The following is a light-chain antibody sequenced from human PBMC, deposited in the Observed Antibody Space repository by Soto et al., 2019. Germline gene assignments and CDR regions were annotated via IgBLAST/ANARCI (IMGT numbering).Light chain of an antibody. Sequence: QSVLTQPPSASGTPGQRVTISCSGGGSNIGINTVNWYQQLPGTTPKVLIHTDNERPSGVPDRFSGSKSGTSASLAINGLQSGDEADYYCGAWDESLNGYVYGTGTHVTVL. J-gene: IGLJ1*01. CDR1: GSNIGINT. CDR3: GAWDESLNGYV. V-gene: IGLV1-44*01. CDR2: TDN.